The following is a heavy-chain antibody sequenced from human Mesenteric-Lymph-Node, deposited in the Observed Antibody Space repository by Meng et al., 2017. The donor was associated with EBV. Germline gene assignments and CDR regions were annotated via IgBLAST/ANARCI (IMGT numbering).Heavy chain of an antibody. V-gene: IGHV3-23*04. CDR1: GFSFINWG. J-gene: IGHJ4*02. D-gene: IGHD3-10*01. Sequence: VRVVGFGGDLVQAGGSLGLSCAASGFSFINWGMSWVRQAPGKGLEWVSGISGSGGSTYYADSVMGRFTISRDNSKNTVYLQMNSLRAEDTAVYYCANGITPDYWGQGTLVTVSS. CDR2: ISGSGGST. CDR3: ANGITPDY.